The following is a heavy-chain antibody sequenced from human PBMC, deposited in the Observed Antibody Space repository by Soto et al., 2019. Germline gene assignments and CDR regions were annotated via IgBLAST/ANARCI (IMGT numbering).Heavy chain of an antibody. J-gene: IGHJ6*04. CDR2: IYYSGST. CDR3: ARGRRYWSGGSCYSGGMDV. V-gene: IGHV4-59*12. Sequence: SETLSLTCTVSGGSISSYYWSWIRQPPGKGLEWIGYIYYSGSTNYNPSLKSRVTISVDTSKNQFSLKLSSVTAADTAVYYCARGRRYWSGGSCYSGGMDVWGKGTTVTVSS. D-gene: IGHD2-15*01. CDR1: GGSISSYY.